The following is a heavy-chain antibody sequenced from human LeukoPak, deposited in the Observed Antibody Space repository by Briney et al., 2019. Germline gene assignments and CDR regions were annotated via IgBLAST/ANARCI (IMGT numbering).Heavy chain of an antibody. J-gene: IGHJ4*02. CDR3: ARGRGYYDSSGYYLDY. CDR1: GGSISSGGYY. Sequence: SQTLSLTCTVSGGSISSGGYYWSWIRQHPGKGLEWLLYIYYSGSTYYNPSLKSRVTISVDTSKNQFSLKLSSVTAADTAVYYCARGRGYYDSSGYYLDYWGQGTLVTVSS. D-gene: IGHD3-22*01. CDR2: IYYSGST. V-gene: IGHV4-31*03.